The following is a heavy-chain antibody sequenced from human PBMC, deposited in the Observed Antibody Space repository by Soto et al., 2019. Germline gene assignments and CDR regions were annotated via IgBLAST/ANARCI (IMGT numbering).Heavy chain of an antibody. D-gene: IGHD4-4*01. Sequence: QVQLVQSGAEVKKPGASVKVSCKASGYTFTSYGISWVRQAPGQGLEWMGWISAYNGNTNYAQKLQGRVTMTTDTSTSTGDMELRSLRSDDTAVYYCARDSGSGVMTTDDNWFDPWGQGTLVTVSS. V-gene: IGHV1-18*01. CDR2: ISAYNGNT. CDR3: ARDSGSGVMTTDDNWFDP. CDR1: GYTFTSYG. J-gene: IGHJ5*02.